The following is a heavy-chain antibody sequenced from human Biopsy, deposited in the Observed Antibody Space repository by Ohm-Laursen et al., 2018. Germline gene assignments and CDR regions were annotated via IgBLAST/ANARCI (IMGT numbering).Heavy chain of an antibody. V-gene: IGHV3-30*18. Sequence: SLRLSCAASGFGFYAMHWVRQPPGKGLAGLAVTWFDGSNKFYAESVRGRFTISRDRSRDTLYLQMNRLTNEDTALYYCAKDGGRWLGGAFDIWGHGTMV. CDR3: AKDGGRWLGGAFDI. CDR1: GFGFYA. J-gene: IGHJ3*02. CDR2: TWFDGSNK. D-gene: IGHD3-10*01.